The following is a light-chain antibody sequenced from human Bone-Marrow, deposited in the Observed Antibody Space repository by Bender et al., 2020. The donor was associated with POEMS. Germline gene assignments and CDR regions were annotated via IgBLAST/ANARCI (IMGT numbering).Light chain of an antibody. CDR3: CSYADNSVWV. Sequence: QSALTQPASVSGSPGQSITMSCTGSSSDIGSYNLVSWYQQHPGKAPKLMIYAVTKRPSGVSNRFSGSKSDNTASLTISGLQAEDEADFYCCSYADNSVWVFGGGTKLTVL. CDR2: AVT. V-gene: IGLV2-23*02. CDR1: SSDIGSYNL. J-gene: IGLJ3*02.